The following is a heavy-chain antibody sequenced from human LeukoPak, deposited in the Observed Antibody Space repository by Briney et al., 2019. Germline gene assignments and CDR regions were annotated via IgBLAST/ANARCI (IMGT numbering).Heavy chain of an antibody. D-gene: IGHD3-10*01. CDR2: IIPIFGTA. J-gene: IGHJ3*02. Sequence: GASVKVSCKASGGTFSSYAISWVRQAPGQGLEWMGGIIPIFGTANYAQKFQGRVTITADKSTSTAYMELSSLRSEDTAVYYCARAGKLMITMVRGALASKKGFDIWGQGTMVTVSS. CDR1: GGTFSSYA. CDR3: ARAGKLMITMVRGALASKKGFDI. V-gene: IGHV1-69*06.